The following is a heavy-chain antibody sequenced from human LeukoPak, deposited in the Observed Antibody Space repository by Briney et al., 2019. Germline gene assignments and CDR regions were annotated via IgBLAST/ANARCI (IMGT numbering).Heavy chain of an antibody. CDR2: IYYSGST. V-gene: IGHV4-59*01. Sequence: SETLSLTCTVSGGSISSYYWSWIRQPPGQGLEWIGYIYYSGSTNYNPSLKSRVTISVDTSKNQFSLKLSSVTAADTAVYYCARSKRGYSGYDPFDYWGQGTLVTVSS. J-gene: IGHJ4*02. D-gene: IGHD5-12*01. CDR1: GGSISSYY. CDR3: ARSKRGYSGYDPFDY.